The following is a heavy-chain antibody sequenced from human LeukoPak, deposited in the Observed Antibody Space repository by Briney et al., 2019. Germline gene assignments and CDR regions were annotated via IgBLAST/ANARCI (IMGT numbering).Heavy chain of an antibody. D-gene: IGHD3-10*01. CDR2: IFYSGDT. CDR3: ARRTSGGGLFDY. Sequence: SETLSLTCTVSGGSISGSSYYWGWIRQPPGKGLEWIGSIFYSGDTYYNASLKSRVTISVDTSKKHFSLKLTSVTSADTAVYYCARRTSGGGLFDYWGQGTLVTVSS. V-gene: IGHV4-39*02. CDR1: GGSISGSSYY. J-gene: IGHJ4*02.